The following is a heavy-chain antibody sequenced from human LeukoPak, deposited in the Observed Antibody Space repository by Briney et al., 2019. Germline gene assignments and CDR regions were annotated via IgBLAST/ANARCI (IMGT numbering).Heavy chain of an antibody. CDR1: GFTFSSYA. D-gene: IGHD3-3*01. CDR2: ISGSGGST. J-gene: IGHJ4*02. V-gene: IGHV3-23*01. Sequence: GGSLRPSCAASGFTFSSYAMSWVRQAPGKGLEWVSAISGSGGSTYYADSVKGRFTISRDNSKNTLYLQMNSLRAEDTAVYYCAGVVTSFPYFDYWGQGTLVTVSS. CDR3: AGVVTSFPYFDY.